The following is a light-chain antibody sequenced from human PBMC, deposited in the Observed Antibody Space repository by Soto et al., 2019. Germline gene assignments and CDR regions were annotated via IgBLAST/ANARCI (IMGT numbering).Light chain of an antibody. CDR1: QSLVHSDGNTY. V-gene: IGKV2-30*02. J-gene: IGKJ3*01. Sequence: VVMTQSPLSLPVTLGQPASISCRSSQSLVHSDGNTYLEWFQQRPGQSPRRLIYKVSNRDSGVQARIGRSGPGTAFPPRISRVAAEAVGVSYRKQAKQWPFAFGPGTKVDIK. CDR3: KQAKQWPFA. CDR2: KVS.